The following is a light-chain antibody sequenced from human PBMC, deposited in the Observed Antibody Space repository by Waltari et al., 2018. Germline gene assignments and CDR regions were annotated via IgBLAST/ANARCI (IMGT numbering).Light chain of an antibody. V-gene: IGKV1-9*01. Sequence: DIQLTQSPSFLSASVGDRVTITCRASQALTTYLAWYQQKPGKAPKLLIYGVSPLQSGVPSRFSGSGSGADFTLTINSLQPEDFAIYYCQQLNTYPPTFGQGTRLEIK. CDR1: QALTTY. CDR2: GVS. CDR3: QQLNTYPPT. J-gene: IGKJ5*01.